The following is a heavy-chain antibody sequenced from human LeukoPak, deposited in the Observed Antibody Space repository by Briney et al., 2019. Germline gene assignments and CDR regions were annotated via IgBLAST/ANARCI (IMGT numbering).Heavy chain of an antibody. D-gene: IGHD3-22*01. Sequence: SETLSLTCTVSGGSISSGSYYWSWIRQPPGKGLEWIGEINHSGSTNYNPSLKSRVTISVDTSKNQFSLKLSSVTAADTAVYYCARVDYYDSSGYYGYYFDYWGQGTLVTVSS. CDR1: GGSISSGSYY. CDR3: ARVDYYDSSGYYGYYFDY. J-gene: IGHJ4*02. V-gene: IGHV4-39*07. CDR2: INHSGST.